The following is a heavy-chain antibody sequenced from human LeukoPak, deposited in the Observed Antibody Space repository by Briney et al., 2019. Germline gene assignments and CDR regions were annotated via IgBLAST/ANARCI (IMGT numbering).Heavy chain of an antibody. Sequence: SETLSLTCTVSGGSISSSSYYWGWIRQPPGKGLEWIGSIYYSGSTYYNPSLKSRVTISVDTSKNQFSLKLSSVTAADTAVYYCARGGGDYEPRPTDYWGQGTLVTVSS. CDR3: ARGGGDYEPRPTDY. J-gene: IGHJ4*02. D-gene: IGHD2-21*02. CDR2: IYYSGST. CDR1: GGSISSSSYY. V-gene: IGHV4-39*07.